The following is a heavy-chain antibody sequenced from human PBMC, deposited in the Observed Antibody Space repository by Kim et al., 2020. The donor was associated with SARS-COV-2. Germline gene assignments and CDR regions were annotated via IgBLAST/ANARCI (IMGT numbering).Heavy chain of an antibody. CDR3: ARDYYDSSGSFDY. J-gene: IGHJ4*02. V-gene: IGHV1-46*01. D-gene: IGHD3-22*01. Sequence: YAQQFQGRVTRTRETSTSTGYSELSSLRSEDTAVYYCARDYYDSSGSFDYWGQGTLVTVSS.